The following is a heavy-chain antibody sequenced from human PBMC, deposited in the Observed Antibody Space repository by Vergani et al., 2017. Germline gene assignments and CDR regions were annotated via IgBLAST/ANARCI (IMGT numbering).Heavy chain of an antibody. CDR2: INPNSGGT. D-gene: IGHD2-2*01. CDR1: GGTFSSYA. V-gene: IGHV1-2*02. J-gene: IGHJ6*02. Sequence: QVQLVQSGAEVKKPGSSVKVSCKASGGTFSSYAISWVRQAPGQGLEWMGGINPNSGGTNYAQKFQGRVTMTRDTSISTAYMELSRLRSDDTAVYYCARGGSTSPPVVWGQGTTVTVSS. CDR3: ARGGSTSPPVV.